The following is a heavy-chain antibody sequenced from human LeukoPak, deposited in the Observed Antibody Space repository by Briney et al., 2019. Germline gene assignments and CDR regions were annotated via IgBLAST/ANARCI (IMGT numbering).Heavy chain of an antibody. J-gene: IGHJ3*01. V-gene: IGHV1-2*02. D-gene: IGHD4-23*01. CDR1: GYTSTAYL. CDR2: INPNGGGT. CDR3: ARYIVYYGGPAAPSV. Sequence: EASVKVSCKGPGYTSTAYLMRWGRQAPGQGPEWMAWINPNGGGTNYAEKFQGRVTMTRDTSISTAYMELSRLSSDDTAIYYCARYIVYYGGPAAPSVWGQGTMVSVSS.